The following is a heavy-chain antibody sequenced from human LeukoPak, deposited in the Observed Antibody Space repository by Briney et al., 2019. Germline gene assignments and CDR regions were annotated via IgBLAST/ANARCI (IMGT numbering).Heavy chain of an antibody. CDR2: IYYSGST. Sequence: SETLSLTCTVSGGSISSYYWSWIRQPPGKGLEWIGYIYYSGSTNYNPSLKSRVTISVDTSKNQFSLKLSSVTAADTAVYYCAKSLQLWDSWDFDYWGQGTLVTVSS. D-gene: IGHD5-18*01. V-gene: IGHV4-59*13. J-gene: IGHJ4*02. CDR1: GGSISSYY. CDR3: AKSLQLWDSWDFDY.